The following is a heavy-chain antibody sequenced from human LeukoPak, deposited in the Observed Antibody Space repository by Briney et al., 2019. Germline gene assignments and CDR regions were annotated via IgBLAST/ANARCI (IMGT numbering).Heavy chain of an antibody. D-gene: IGHD4-17*01. CDR1: VGTFSSYA. CDR2: IIPILGIA. V-gene: IGHV1-69*04. CDR3: ARGEATVTTFECTFDI. J-gene: IGHJ3*02. Sequence: GASVKVSCKASVGTFSSYAISWVRQAPGQGLEWMGRIIPILGIANYAQKFQGRVTITADKSTSTAYMELSSLRSEDTAVYYCARGEATVTTFECTFDIWGQGTMVTVSS.